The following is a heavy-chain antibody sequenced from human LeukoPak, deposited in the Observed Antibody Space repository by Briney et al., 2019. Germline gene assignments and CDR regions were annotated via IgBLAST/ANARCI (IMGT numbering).Heavy chain of an antibody. CDR2: ISYDGSDK. D-gene: IGHD6-13*01. CDR1: GFTFSRYP. V-gene: IGHV3-30-3*01. Sequence: GSLRLSCAASGFTFSRYPMHWVRQAPGKGLEWVAVISYDGSDKHCADSVKGRFTISRDNSKNTLYLQMNSLRAEDTAVYYCARDRTIAAADYYFDYWGQGTLVTVSS. CDR3: ARDRTIAAADYYFDY. J-gene: IGHJ4*02.